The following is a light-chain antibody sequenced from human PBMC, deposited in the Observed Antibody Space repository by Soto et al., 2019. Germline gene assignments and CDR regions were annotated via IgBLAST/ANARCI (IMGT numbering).Light chain of an antibody. CDR2: GAS. Sequence: EIVLTQSPGTLSLSPGERATLSCRASQSVSSNYLAWYQQKPGQTPRLLIYGASTRAAGIPDRFSGRGSGTDFTLPISRLEPEDFAVYYCQQYGDSPKTFGQGTKVEVK. CDR1: QSVSSNY. CDR3: QQYGDSPKT. V-gene: IGKV3-20*01. J-gene: IGKJ1*01.